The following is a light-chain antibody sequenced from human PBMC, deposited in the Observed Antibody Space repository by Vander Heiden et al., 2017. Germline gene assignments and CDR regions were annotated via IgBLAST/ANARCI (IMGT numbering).Light chain of an antibody. CDR2: LEGSGSY. V-gene: IGLV4-60*03. CDR1: SGHSSYI. Sequence: QPVLTQSSSASASLGSSVKLTCTLSSGHSSYIFAWHQQRPGKDPRYLMKLEGSGSYNKGSGVPARFSGSSSGADRYLTISDLQAEDEAEYYCETWDSNTWVFGGGTKLTVL. CDR3: ETWDSNTWV. J-gene: IGLJ3*02.